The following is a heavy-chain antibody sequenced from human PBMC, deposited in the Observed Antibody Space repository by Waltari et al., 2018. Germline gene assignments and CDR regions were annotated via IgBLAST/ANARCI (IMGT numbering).Heavy chain of an antibody. D-gene: IGHD3-9*01. Sequence: EVQLVESGGGLVQPGRSLRLSCAASGFSFDDFPSHWFRQAPGKGLEWVSGISWSGANIDYADSVKGRFTISRDNAKNSLYLQMNSLRSEDTAVYYCAKDRPLGRYFDFLSPTLDCWGQGTLVTVSS. CDR2: ISWSGANI. J-gene: IGHJ4*02. CDR3: AKDRPLGRYFDFLSPTLDC. V-gene: IGHV3-9*01. CDR1: GFSFDDFP.